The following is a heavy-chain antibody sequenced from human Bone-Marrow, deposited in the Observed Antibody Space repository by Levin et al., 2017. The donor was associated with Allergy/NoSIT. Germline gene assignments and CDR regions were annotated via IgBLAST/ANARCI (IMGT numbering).Heavy chain of an antibody. Sequence: ASETLSLTCAASGFTFSSYWMSWVRQAPGKGLEWVAIIKPDGSQIHYVDSVKGRFTISRDNAKNSLDLQINSLRVEDTALYYCGRYSGTWGWLDPWGQGTLVTVSS. D-gene: IGHD1-26*01. J-gene: IGHJ5*02. CDR1: GFTFSSYW. CDR3: GRYSGTWGWLDP. CDR2: IKPDGSQI. V-gene: IGHV3-7*01.